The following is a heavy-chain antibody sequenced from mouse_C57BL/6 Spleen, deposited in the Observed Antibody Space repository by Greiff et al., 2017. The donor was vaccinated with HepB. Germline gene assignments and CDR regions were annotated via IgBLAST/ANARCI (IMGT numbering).Heavy chain of an antibody. CDR2: ISSGSSTI. J-gene: IGHJ2*01. CDR3: ARYYYFDD. CDR1: GFTFSAYG. Sequence: EVKLVDSGGGLVKPGGSLKLSCAASGFTFSAYGMRWVRQAPEKGLEWVADISSGSSTIYYADTVKGRFIISRDNAKNTLCLQMTSLRSEDTAMYYGARYYYFDDWGQGTTLTVSS. V-gene: IGHV5-17*01.